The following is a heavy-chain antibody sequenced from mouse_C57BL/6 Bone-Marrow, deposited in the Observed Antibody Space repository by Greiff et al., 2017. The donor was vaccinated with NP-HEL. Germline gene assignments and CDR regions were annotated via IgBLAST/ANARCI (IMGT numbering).Heavy chain of an antibody. CDR3: ARPYSNYLAWFAY. CDR2: IYPGDGDT. V-gene: IGHV1-80*01. J-gene: IGHJ3*01. CDR1: GYAFSSYW. Sequence: QVQLKESGAELVKPGASVKISCKASGYAFSSYWMNWVKQRPGKGLEWIGQIYPGDGDTNYNGKFKGKATLTADKSSSTAYMQLSSLTSEDSAVYFCARPYSNYLAWFAYWGQGTLVTVSA. D-gene: IGHD2-5*01.